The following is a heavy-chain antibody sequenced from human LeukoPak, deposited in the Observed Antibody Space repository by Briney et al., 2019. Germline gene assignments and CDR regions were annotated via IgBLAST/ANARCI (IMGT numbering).Heavy chain of an antibody. J-gene: IGHJ6*02. CDR2: FDPEDGET. D-gene: IGHD6-19*01. CDR1: GYTLTELS. V-gene: IGHV1-24*01. Sequence: GASVKVSCKVSGYTLTELSMHWVRQAPGKGLEWTGGFDPEDGETICAQKFQGRVTITRDTSASTAYMELSSLRSEDTAVYYCARGSIAVAGTHYYYYGMDVWGQGTTVTVSS. CDR3: ARGSIAVAGTHYYYYGMDV.